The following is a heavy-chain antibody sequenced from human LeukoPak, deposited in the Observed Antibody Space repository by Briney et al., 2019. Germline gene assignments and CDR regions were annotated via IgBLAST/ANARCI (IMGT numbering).Heavy chain of an antibody. CDR1: GLSLSNYW. CDR2: INQDGSDK. D-gene: IGHD3-10*01. Sequence: AGGSLRLSCAASGLSLSNYWMSWARQAPGKGLEWVANINQDGSDKYYVDSVMGRFTISKDNAKNSVYLQMNSLRPEDTAIYYCAWYGVTHGLDVWGQGTTVTVSS. V-gene: IGHV3-7*01. CDR3: AWYGVTHGLDV. J-gene: IGHJ6*02.